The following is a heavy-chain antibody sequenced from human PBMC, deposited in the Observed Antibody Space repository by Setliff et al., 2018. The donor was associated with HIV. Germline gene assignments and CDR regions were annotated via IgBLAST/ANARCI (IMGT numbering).Heavy chain of an antibody. V-gene: IGHV4-4*07. D-gene: IGHD2-15*01. J-gene: IGHJ1*01. CDR3: ARDPYCSGDGCFRYYQH. Sequence: SETLSLSCTVSNVSINSYYWSWIRQPAGRALEWIGRISSSGSTNYNPSLKSRVKMSIDTSKNQFSLKLSSVTAADTAVYFCARDPYCSGDGCFRYYQHWGRGTLVTVSS. CDR1: NVSINSYY. CDR2: ISSSGST.